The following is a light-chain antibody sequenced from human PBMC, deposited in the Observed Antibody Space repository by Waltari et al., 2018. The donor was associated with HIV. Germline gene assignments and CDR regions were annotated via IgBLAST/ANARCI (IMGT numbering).Light chain of an antibody. Sequence: QSALSQPASVSVSFGQSITISCTGTSSDVGGYQYVSWYQQQPGKAPKLLISEVSHRPSGVSSSFSGSKSGNTASLTISWLQAEDEADYYCSSYTNGDTVVFGGETKLTVV. CDR3: SSYTNGDTVV. CDR1: SSDVGGYQY. J-gene: IGLJ2*01. V-gene: IGLV2-14*03. CDR2: EVS.